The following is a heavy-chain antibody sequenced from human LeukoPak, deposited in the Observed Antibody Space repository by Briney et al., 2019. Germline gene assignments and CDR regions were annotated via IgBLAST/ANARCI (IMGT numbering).Heavy chain of an antibody. D-gene: IGHD1-14*01. CDR2: ISNPSSTK. V-gene: IGHV3-11*04. CDR1: GFIFSDYY. CDR3: ARVGIPPYYYYYMDV. Sequence: PGGSLRLSCDASGFIFSDYYMSWARQAPGKGLEWISYISNPSSTKYYADSVKGRFTISRDNAKNSLYLQMNSLRAEDTAVYYCARVGIPPYYYYYMDVWGKGTTVTISS. J-gene: IGHJ6*03.